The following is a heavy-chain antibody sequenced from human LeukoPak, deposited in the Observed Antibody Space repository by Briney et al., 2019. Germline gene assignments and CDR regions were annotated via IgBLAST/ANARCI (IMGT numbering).Heavy chain of an antibody. V-gene: IGHV4-61*01. D-gene: IGHD4-17*01. CDR2: IYYSGSA. J-gene: IGHJ4*02. CDR3: AREGTVRYYFDY. CDR1: GGSISSRNYY. Sequence: SETLSLTCTVSGGSISSRNYYWGWIRQSPGKGLEWIGYIYYSGSANYNPSLKSRVTISVDTSKSQFSLKLSSVTAADTAVYCCAREGTVRYYFDYWGQGTLVTVSS.